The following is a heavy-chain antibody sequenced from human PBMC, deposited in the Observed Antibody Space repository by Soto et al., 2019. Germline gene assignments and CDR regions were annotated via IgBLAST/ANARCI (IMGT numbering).Heavy chain of an antibody. CDR3: VRDGTKTLRDWFDP. CDR2: IYATGTT. Sequence: SETLSLTCTVSVASISGVYWSWIRKSAGKGLEWIGRIYATGTTDYNPSLKSRVMMSVDTSKKQFSLKLRSVTAADTAVYYCVRDGTKTLRDWFDPWGQAISVTVSS. CDR1: VASISGVY. D-gene: IGHD1-1*01. V-gene: IGHV4-4*07. J-gene: IGHJ5*02.